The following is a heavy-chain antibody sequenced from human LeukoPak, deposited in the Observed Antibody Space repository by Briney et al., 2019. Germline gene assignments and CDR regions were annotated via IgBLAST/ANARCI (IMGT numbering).Heavy chain of an antibody. V-gene: IGHV4-4*09. CDR3: ARHRDAFEL. CDR2: IYTTGST. J-gene: IGHJ3*01. CDR1: GGSISSYS. Sequence: PSETLSLTCTVSGGSISSYSWSWIRQSPGKGLEWIGYIYTTGSTNYNPSLKSRATIPVDTSKSLFSLKLSSVTAADTAVYYWARHRDAFELWGRGTMVTVSS.